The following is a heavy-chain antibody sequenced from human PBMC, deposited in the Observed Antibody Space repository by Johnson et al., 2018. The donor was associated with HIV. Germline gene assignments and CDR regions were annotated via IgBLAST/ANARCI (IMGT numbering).Heavy chain of an antibody. CDR3: ARNLKYYDFWSGYYVGAFDI. V-gene: IGHV3-9*01. J-gene: IGHJ3*02. Sequence: VQLVESGGGLVQPGRSLRLSCAASGFTFDDYAMHWVRQAPGKGLEWVSGISWNSGSIGYADCVRGRFTMSSDNAKNSLYLQMNSLRAEDTALYYCARNLKYYDFWSGYYVGAFDIWGPGTMVTVSS. CDR1: GFTFDDYA. CDR2: ISWNSGSI. D-gene: IGHD3-3*01.